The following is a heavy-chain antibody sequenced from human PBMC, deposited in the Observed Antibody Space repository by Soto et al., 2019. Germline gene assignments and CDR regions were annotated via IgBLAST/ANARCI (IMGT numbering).Heavy chain of an antibody. Sequence: GASVKVSCKASGYTFTSYYIHWVRQAPGQGLEWMGIINPSGGSTSYAQKFQGRVTMTRDTSTSTVYMELSSLRSEDTAVYYCAKDLEPEDIVLMVYAMLGSPWGQGTLVTVSS. D-gene: IGHD2-8*01. CDR1: GYTFTSYY. V-gene: IGHV1-46*01. J-gene: IGHJ5*02. CDR3: AKDLEPEDIVLMVYAMLGSP. CDR2: INPSGGST.